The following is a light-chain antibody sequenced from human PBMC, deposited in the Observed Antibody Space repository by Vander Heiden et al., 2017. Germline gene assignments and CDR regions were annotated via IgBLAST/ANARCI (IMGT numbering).Light chain of an antibody. CDR2: LGY. V-gene: IGKV2-28*01. Sequence: DIVMTQSPLSLPVTPGEPASISCRSSQSLLYSNGYNYLDWYVQKPGQSPLLLIYLGYNRASGVPDRFSGRGSGEDVGVYYCRQARQTPVTFGGGTKVEIK. CDR3: RQARQTPVT. J-gene: IGKJ4*01. CDR1: QSLLYSNGYNY.